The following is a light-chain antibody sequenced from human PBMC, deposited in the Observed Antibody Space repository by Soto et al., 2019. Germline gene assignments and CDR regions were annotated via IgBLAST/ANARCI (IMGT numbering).Light chain of an antibody. CDR3: QQSYSTPTT. CDR1: QSISSY. J-gene: IGKJ5*01. CDR2: AAS. V-gene: IGKV1-39*01. Sequence: DIQITQSPSSLSASVGDRVTITCRASQSISSYLNWYQQKPGKAPKLLIYAASSLQSGVPSRFSGSGSVTDFTLTISSLQPEDFATYYCQQSYSTPTTFGQGTRMEIK.